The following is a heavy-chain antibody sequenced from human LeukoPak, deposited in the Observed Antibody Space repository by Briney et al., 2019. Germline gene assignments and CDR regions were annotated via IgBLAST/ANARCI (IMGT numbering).Heavy chain of an antibody. D-gene: IGHD3-3*01. V-gene: IGHV3-23*01. CDR3: ASHPRGYDFWSGYYD. J-gene: IGHJ4*02. CDR2: ISGSGGST. Sequence: GGSLRLSCAASGFTFSSYAMSWVRQAPGKGLEWVSAISGSGGSTYYADCVKGRFTISRDNSKNTLYLQMNSLRAEDTAVYYCASHPRGYDFWSGYYDWGQGTLVTVSS. CDR1: GFTFSSYA.